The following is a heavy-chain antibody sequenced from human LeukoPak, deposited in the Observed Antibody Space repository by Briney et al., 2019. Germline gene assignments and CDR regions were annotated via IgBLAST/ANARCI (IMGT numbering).Heavy chain of an antibody. J-gene: IGHJ4*02. CDR3: AKEAGSGYAFDY. CDR1: GFTFDDYA. CDR2: ISWNSGSI. V-gene: IGHV3-9*01. D-gene: IGHD5-12*01. Sequence: GGSLRLSCAASGFTFDDYAMHWVRQAPGKGLEWVSGISWNSGSIGYADSVKGRFTISRDNAKNSLYLQMNGLRAEDTALYYCAKEAGSGYAFDYWGQGTLVTVSS.